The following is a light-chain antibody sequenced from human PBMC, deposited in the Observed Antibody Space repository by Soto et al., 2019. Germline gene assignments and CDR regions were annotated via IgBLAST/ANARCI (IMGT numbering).Light chain of an antibody. CDR1: QSIYSS. Sequence: DIQMTQSPSSLSASVGDRVTITCRASQSIYSSLNWYHQKPGKAPKLLIYAASNLQSGVPSRFSGSGSGTDFTLSISSLHPEDFSTYYCQQSDSAPYTFGQGTKLEI. J-gene: IGKJ2*01. CDR3: QQSDSAPYT. CDR2: AAS. V-gene: IGKV1-39*01.